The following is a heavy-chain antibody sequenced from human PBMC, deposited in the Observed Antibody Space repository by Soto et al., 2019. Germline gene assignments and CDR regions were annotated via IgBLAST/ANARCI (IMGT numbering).Heavy chain of an antibody. CDR2: IYTSGST. D-gene: IGHD6-13*01. Sequence: SETLSLTCTVSGGSISSYYWSWIRQPAGKGLEWIGRIYTSGSTNYNPSLKSRVTMSVDTSKNQFSLKLSSVTAADTAVYYCARDKGQQLVRFPRWASYFDYWRQGTLVTVSS. CDR3: ARDKGQQLVRFPRWASYFDY. J-gene: IGHJ4*02. CDR1: GGSISSYY. V-gene: IGHV4-4*07.